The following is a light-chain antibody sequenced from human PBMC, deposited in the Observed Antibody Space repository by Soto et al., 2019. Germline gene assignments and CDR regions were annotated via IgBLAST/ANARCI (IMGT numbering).Light chain of an antibody. V-gene: IGLV2-14*01. J-gene: IGLJ2*01. CDR2: EVS. Sequence: QSALTQPASVSGSSGHSITISCTGINTDLGGYNSVSWYQQHPGNAPQLILYEVSNRPSGVSNRFSGSKSGNTASLTISGLQPEDEADYYCSSYKSGSTLFGGGTQLTVL. CDR3: SSYKSGSTL. CDR1: NTDLGGYNS.